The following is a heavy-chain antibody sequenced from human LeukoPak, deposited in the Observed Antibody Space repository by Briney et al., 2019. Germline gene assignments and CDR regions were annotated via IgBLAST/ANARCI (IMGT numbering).Heavy chain of an antibody. CDR1: GGTFSSYA. Sequence: GASVKVSCKASGGTFSSYAISWVRQAPGEGLEWMGGIIPIFGTANYAQKFQGRVTITADESTSTAYMELSSLRSEDTAVYYCARDQGGYCSGGSCYSSWFDPWGQGILVTVSS. CDR2: IIPIFGTA. D-gene: IGHD2-15*01. J-gene: IGHJ5*02. CDR3: ARDQGGYCSGGSCYSSWFDP. V-gene: IGHV1-69*13.